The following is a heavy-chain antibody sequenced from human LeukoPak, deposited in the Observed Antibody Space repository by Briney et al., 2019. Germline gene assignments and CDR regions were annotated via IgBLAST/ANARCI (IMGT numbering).Heavy chain of an antibody. CDR2: INTNGANT. CDR3: VKGLDYSSSQMDS. J-gene: IGHJ4*02. V-gene: IGHV3-64*05. CDR1: GXTXXSYA. Sequence: GGXXXXSXXXXGXTXXSYAMHWVRQAPGKGLEYXSSINTNGANTYYADSVKGRFTISRDNSRNTVYVQMNSLTPEDTAVYYCVKGLDYSSSQMDSWGQGTLVTVSS. D-gene: IGHD6-6*01.